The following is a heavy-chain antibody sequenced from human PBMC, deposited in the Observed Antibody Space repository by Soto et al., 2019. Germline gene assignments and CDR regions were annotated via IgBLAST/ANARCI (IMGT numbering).Heavy chain of an antibody. J-gene: IGHJ4*02. CDR2: IYYSGST. V-gene: IGHV4-39*01. CDR1: GGSISSSSYY. Sequence: SETLSLTCTVSGGSISSSSYYWGWIRQPPGKGLEWIGSIYYSGSTYYNPSLKSRVTISVDTSKNQFSLKLSSVTAADTAVYYCARRSFPYYYGSGSYYPSFDYWGQGTLVTVSS. CDR3: ARRSFPYYYGSGSYYPSFDY. D-gene: IGHD3-10*01.